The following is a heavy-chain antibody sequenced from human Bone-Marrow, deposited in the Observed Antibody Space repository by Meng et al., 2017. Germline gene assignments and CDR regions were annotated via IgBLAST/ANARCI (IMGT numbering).Heavy chain of an antibody. J-gene: IGHJ4*02. CDR1: GGSISSIDW. D-gene: IGHD6-19*01. CDR3: ASWIYSCGWQ. V-gene: IGHV4/OR15-8*02. Sequence: VQLQESGPGLVKPSGPLSLTCVVSGGSISSIDWWSWVRQPPGKGLEWIGEIYHGGDTNYNPSLKSRVTIAIDKSKNQFSLKLSSVTAADTAVYYCASWIYSCGWQWGQGALVTVSS. CDR2: IYHGGDT.